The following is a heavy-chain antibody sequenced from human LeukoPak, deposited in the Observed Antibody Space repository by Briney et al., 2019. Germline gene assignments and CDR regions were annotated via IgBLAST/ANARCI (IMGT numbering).Heavy chain of an antibody. V-gene: IGHV1-18*01. Sequence: ASVKVSCKASGYTFTSYGISWVRQAPGQGLEWMGWISAYNGNTNYAQKLRGRVTMTTDTSTSTAYMELRSLRSDDTAVYYCARGLGYCSGGSCYSPWFDPWGQGTLVTVSS. CDR3: ARGLGYCSGGSCYSPWFDP. CDR2: ISAYNGNT. J-gene: IGHJ5*02. CDR1: GYTFTSYG. D-gene: IGHD2-15*01.